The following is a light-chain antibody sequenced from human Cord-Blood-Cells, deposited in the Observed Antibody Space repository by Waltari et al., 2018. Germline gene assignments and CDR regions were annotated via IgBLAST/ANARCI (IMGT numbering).Light chain of an antibody. CDR3: QSYDSSNWV. Sequence: NFMLTQLHAVAESPGQTVTISCSRSSGSIVSNYVQWYQQRPGSSPTTVIYEDNQRPSGVPDRFSGSIDSSSNSASLTISGLKTEDEADYYCQSYDSSNWVFGGGTKLTVL. CDR1: SGSIVSNY. V-gene: IGLV6-57*01. CDR2: EDN. J-gene: IGLJ3*02.